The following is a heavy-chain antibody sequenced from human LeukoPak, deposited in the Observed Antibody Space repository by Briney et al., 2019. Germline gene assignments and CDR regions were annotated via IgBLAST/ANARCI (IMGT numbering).Heavy chain of an antibody. CDR2: INGSGGTT. Sequence: PGGSLRLSCAASGFTFSSYAMSWVRQAPGKGREWGSAINGSGGTTYYADPVKGRFTISRDNSKKTLYLQMSTMRAEDTAVYYCAKDSCSSTSCYTGMRWGQGTLVTVSS. V-gene: IGHV3-23*01. CDR3: AKDSCSSTSCYTGMR. D-gene: IGHD2-2*02. J-gene: IGHJ4*02. CDR1: GFTFSSYA.